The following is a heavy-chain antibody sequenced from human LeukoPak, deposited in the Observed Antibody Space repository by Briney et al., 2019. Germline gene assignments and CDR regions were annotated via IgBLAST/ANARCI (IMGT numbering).Heavy chain of an antibody. CDR1: GSTFSSYA. J-gene: IGHJ4*02. Sequence: GGSLRLSCAASGSTFSSYAMNWVRQAPGKGLEWVSSISSSSSYIYYADSVKGRFTISRDNAKNSLYLQMNSLRAEDTAVYYCARDGVIAGSLRYWGQGTLVTVSS. CDR2: ISSSSSYI. D-gene: IGHD3-10*01. CDR3: ARDGVIAGSLRY. V-gene: IGHV3-21*01.